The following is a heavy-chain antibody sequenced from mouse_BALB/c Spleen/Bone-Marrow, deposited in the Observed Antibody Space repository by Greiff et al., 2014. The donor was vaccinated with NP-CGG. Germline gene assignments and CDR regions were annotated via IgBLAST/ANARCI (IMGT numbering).Heavy chain of an antibody. J-gene: IGHJ3*01. CDR3: ARRQFITTAAWFAY. D-gene: IGHD1-2*01. Sequence: EVQGVESGPELVKPGASVKMSCKASGYTFTSYVMHWVKQKPGQGLEWIGYINPYNDGTKYNEKFKGKATLTSDKSSSTAYMELSSLTSEDSAVYYCARRQFITTAAWFAYWGQGTLVTVSA. V-gene: IGHV1-14*01. CDR2: INPYNDGT. CDR1: GYTFTSYV.